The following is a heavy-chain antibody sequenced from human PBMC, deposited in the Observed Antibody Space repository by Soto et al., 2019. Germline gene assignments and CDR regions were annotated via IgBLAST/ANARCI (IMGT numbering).Heavy chain of an antibody. CDR3: ARGGGISRAKL. V-gene: IGHV4-34*01. D-gene: IGHD3-16*01. Sequence: SETLSLTCAVYGGSFSGYYWSWIRQPPGKGLEWIGEINHSGSTNYNPSLKSRVTISVDTSKNQFSLKLSSVTAADTAVYYCARGGGISRAKLWGQGTLVTVSS. CDR2: INHSGST. CDR1: GGSFSGYY. J-gene: IGHJ4*02.